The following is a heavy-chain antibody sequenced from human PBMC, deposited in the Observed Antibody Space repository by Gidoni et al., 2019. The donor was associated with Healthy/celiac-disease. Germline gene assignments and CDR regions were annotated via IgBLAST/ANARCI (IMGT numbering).Heavy chain of an antibody. D-gene: IGHD2-2*01. J-gene: IGHJ1*01. CDR2: IKSKTDGGKT. V-gene: IGHV3-15*01. Sequence: EVQLVESGGGLVQPGGSLRLPCAASGFTFSNAWMSGVRQAPGKGLEWVGRIKSKTDGGKTDYAAPVKGRFTISRDDSKNTLYLQMNSLKTEDTAVYYCTTEQDIVVVPAAIRTEYFQHWGQGTLVTVSS. CDR1: GFTFSNAW. CDR3: TTEQDIVVVPAAIRTEYFQH.